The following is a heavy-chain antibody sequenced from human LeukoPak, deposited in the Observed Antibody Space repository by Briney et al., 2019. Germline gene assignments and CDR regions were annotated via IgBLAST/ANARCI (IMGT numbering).Heavy chain of an antibody. CDR1: GYSFSSYW. CDR2: IYPGESDT. Sequence: GESLKISCKGSGYSFSSYWIGWVRPMPGKGLEWMGFIYPGESDTRYSPSFQGQVTISADKSISTAYLQWRSLKASDTAMYYCARNRGDNTFDYWGQGILVTVSS. V-gene: IGHV5-51*01. J-gene: IGHJ4*02. CDR3: ARNRGDNTFDY. D-gene: IGHD3-10*01.